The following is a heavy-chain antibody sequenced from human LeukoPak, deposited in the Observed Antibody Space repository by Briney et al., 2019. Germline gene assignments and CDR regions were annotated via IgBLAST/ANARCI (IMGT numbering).Heavy chain of an antibody. CDR2: IYYSGST. J-gene: IGHJ4*02. CDR1: GGSISSSSYY. D-gene: IGHD3-10*01. V-gene: IGHV4-39*01. CDR3: ARVVRGVIRKAPYYFDY. Sequence: SETLSLTCTVSGGSISSSSYYWGWIRQPPGKGLEWIGSIYYSGSTYYNPSLKSRVTISVDTSKNQFSLKLSSVTAADTAVYYCARVVRGVIRKAPYYFDYWGQGTLVTVSS.